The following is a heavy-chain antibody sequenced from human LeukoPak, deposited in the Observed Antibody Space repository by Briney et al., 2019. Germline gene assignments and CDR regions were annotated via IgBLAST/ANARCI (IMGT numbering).Heavy chain of an antibody. D-gene: IGHD3-10*01. J-gene: IGHJ6*03. V-gene: IGHV4-59*12. CDR1: GGSISSYY. CDR2: IYYSGST. CDR3: ARDSPYYYGSGSATYYMDV. Sequence: PSETLSLTCTVSGGSISSYYWSWIRQPPGKGLEWIGYIYYSGSTNYNPSLKSRVTISVDTSKNQFSLKLNSVTAADTAMYYCARDSPYYYGSGSATYYMDVWGKGTTVTISS.